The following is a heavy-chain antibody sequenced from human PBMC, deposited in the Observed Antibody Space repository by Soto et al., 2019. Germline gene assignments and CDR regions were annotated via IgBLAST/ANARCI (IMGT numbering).Heavy chain of an antibody. CDR2: ISGGGDST. D-gene: IGHD4-17*01. J-gene: IGHJ5*02. V-gene: IGHV3-23*01. CDR3: ARGQDDYGDSDVWFDP. CDR1: GFSFSSYG. Sequence: EEQLLESGGGLVQPGGSLRLSCAASGFSFSSYGMSWVRQAPGKGLEWVSGISGGGDSTYYADSMKGRFTISRDKSKNTLYLQMNSLRAEDTAVYYCARGQDDYGDSDVWFDPWGQGTLVSVSS.